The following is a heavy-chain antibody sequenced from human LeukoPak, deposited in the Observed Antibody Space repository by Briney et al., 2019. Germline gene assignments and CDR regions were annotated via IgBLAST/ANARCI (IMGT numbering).Heavy chain of an antibody. V-gene: IGHV1-18*01. Sequence: ASVKVSCTASGYTFSSYGISWVRQAPGQGLEWVGRINPYNGNTKYVQKFYDRVSMTTDTSTSTAYMELRRLRSGDTAMYCCARGPRYDYDSSVYYFEFWGQGTLVTVSS. J-gene: IGHJ4*02. CDR2: INPYNGNT. D-gene: IGHD3-22*01. CDR3: ARGPRYDYDSSVYYFEF. CDR1: GYTFSSYG.